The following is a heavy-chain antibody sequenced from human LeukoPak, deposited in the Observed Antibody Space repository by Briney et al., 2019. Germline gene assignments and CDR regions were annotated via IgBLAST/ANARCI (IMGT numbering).Heavy chain of an antibody. CDR1: GFTFSSYR. D-gene: IGHD3-3*01. CDR2: ISSSSSYI. CDR3: ARGLVSHSVYDSRPTSYYYYYGMDV. Sequence: GGSLRLSCAASGFTFSSYRMNWVRQAPGKGLEWVSSISSSSSYIYYADSVKGRFTISRDNAKNSLYLQMNSLRAEDTAVYYCARGLVSHSVYDSRPTSYYYYYGMDVWGQGTTVTVSS. V-gene: IGHV3-21*01. J-gene: IGHJ6*02.